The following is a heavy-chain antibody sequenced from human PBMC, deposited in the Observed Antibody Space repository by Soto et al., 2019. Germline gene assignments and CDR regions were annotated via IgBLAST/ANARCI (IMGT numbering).Heavy chain of an antibody. Sequence: XETLSLTCSVSGASISSFNWNGVRQPSGKGPEWVGRLNIAGTINYNPSLKGRITTSMDTSKNQISLHLRSVTAADTAIYYCARDRGEYTSSWFWYFSHWGHGTLVTVS. J-gene: IGHJ2*01. V-gene: IGHV4-4*07. CDR3: ARDRGEYTSSWFWYFSH. D-gene: IGHD6-13*01. CDR2: LNIAGTI. CDR1: GASISSFN.